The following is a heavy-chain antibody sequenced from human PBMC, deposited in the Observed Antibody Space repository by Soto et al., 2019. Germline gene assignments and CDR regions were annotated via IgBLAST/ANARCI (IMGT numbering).Heavy chain of an antibody. CDR2: INPSGGST. CDR3: ARAPAMVRGVIIRVYFDY. Sequence: ASVKVSCKASGYTFTSYYMHWVRQAPGQGLEWMGIINPSGGSTSYAQKFQGRVTMTRDTSTSTVYMELSSLRSEDTAVYYCARAPAMVRGVIIRVYFDYWGQGTLVTVS. J-gene: IGHJ4*02. V-gene: IGHV1-46*03. D-gene: IGHD3-10*01. CDR1: GYTFTSYY.